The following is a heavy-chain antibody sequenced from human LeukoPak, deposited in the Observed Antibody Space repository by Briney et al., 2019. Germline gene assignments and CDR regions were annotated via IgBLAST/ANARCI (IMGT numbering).Heavy chain of an antibody. V-gene: IGHV3-53*01. CDR2: IYSGGST. Sequence: GGSLRLSCAASGFTVSSNYMSWVRQAPGKGLEWVSVIYSGGSTYYADSVKGRFTISRDNPKNTLYLQMNSLRAEDTAVYYCARASDYDILTGYYYDYWGQGTLVTVSS. D-gene: IGHD3-9*01. CDR1: GFTVSSNY. CDR3: ARASDYDILTGYYYDY. J-gene: IGHJ4*02.